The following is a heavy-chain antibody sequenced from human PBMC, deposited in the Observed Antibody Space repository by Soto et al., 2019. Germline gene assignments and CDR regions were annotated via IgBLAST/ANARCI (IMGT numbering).Heavy chain of an antibody. V-gene: IGHV3-30-3*01. CDR3: ARVGIPMVRGGSQGGMDV. D-gene: IGHD3-10*01. CDR1: GFTFSSYA. Sequence: GGSLRLSCAASGFTFSSYAMRWVRQAPGKGLEWVAVISYDGSNKYYADSVKGRFTISRDNSKNTLYLQMNSLRAEDTAVYYCARVGIPMVRGGSQGGMDVWGQGTTVTVSS. J-gene: IGHJ6*02. CDR2: ISYDGSNK.